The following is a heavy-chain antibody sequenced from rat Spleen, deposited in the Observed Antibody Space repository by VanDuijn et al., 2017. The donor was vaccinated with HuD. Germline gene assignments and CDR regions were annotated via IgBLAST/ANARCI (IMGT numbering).Heavy chain of an antibody. Sequence: EVQLVESGGGLVQPGRSLKLSCAASGFTFSNYYMAWVRQAPTKGLEWVASITNSGGSTYYRDSVKGRFTIARDNAKSTLYLQMDSLRSEDTATYYCTRPNYPGFNYFNYWGQGVMVTVSS. CDR2: ITNSGGST. D-gene: IGHD1-4*01. CDR3: TRPNYPGFNYFNY. J-gene: IGHJ2*01. CDR1: GFTFSNYY. V-gene: IGHV5S23*01.